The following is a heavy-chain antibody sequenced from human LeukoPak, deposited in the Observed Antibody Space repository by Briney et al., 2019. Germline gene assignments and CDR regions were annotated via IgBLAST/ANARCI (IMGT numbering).Heavy chain of an antibody. Sequence: SETLSLTCSVSGDSIIDYYWNWIRQSPWKGLEWIGSFYHSGSTDYNPSLQSRVTISVDTSKNQFSLKLTSVTAADTAVYYCAREAMYDSSGYYFSFDYWGQGTLVTVSS. J-gene: IGHJ4*02. D-gene: IGHD3-22*01. CDR2: FYHSGST. CDR3: AREAMYDSSGYYFSFDY. V-gene: IGHV4-38-2*02. CDR1: GDSIIDYY.